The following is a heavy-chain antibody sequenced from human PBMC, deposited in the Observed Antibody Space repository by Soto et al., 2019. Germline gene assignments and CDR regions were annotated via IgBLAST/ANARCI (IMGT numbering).Heavy chain of an antibody. J-gene: IGHJ4*02. CDR3: GSEGFSWGYFPS. CDR2: IVPMSGTA. Sequence: QVQLVQSGAEVKKPGSSVKVSCKASGGTLSTYTFSWVQQAPGQGLEWMGGIVPMSGTADYAQKFQGRVSFTADDSTSTAYMELTSLGSEETAVYYWGSEGFSWGYFPSWGQGTLVTVSS. CDR1: GGTLSTYT. D-gene: IGHD1-26*01. V-gene: IGHV1-69*01.